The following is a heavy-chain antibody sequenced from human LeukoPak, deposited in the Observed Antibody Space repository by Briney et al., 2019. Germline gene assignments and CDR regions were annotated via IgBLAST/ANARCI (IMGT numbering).Heavy chain of an antibody. CDR2: ISSSSSYI. Sequence: GGSLRLSCAASGLTGSHNYVSWVRQAPGKGLEWVSSISSSSSYIYYADSVKGRFTISRDNAKNSLYLQMNSLRAEDTAVYYCARDRGYYDSSGYYYVFNWFDPWGQGTLVTVSS. CDR1: GLTGSHNY. D-gene: IGHD3-22*01. J-gene: IGHJ5*02. V-gene: IGHV3-21*01. CDR3: ARDRGYYDSSGYYYVFNWFDP.